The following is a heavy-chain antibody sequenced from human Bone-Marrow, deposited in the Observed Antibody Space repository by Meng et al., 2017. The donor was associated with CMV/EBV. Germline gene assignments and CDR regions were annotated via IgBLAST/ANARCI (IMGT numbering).Heavy chain of an antibody. J-gene: IGHJ5*02. D-gene: IGHD6-13*01. CDR2: IYYSGST. CDR3: ARLPGSSTNWFDP. Sequence: VSGCSISSGGYYWSWIRQHPGKGLEWIGYIYYSGSTYYNPSLKSRVTISVDTSKNQFSLKLSSVTAADTAVYYCARLPGSSTNWFDPWGQGTLVTVSS. CDR1: GCSISSGGYY. V-gene: IGHV4-31*02.